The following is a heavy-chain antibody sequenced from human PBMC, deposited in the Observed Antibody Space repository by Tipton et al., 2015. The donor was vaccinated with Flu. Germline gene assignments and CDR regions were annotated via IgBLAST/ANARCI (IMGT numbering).Heavy chain of an antibody. V-gene: IGHV4-30-4*01. J-gene: IGHJ4*01. CDR2: IFYSGSL. CDR3: ARGACNCSAVG. Sequence: GEALSSSGYYWSWIRRPPGKGLEWIGYIFYSGSLYYNPSLESRVRISIDTNQNEVSLKLTSVTVEDTAVYYCARGACNCSAVGWGQGTRVTVSS. CDR1: GEALSSSGYY. D-gene: IGHD2/OR15-2a*01.